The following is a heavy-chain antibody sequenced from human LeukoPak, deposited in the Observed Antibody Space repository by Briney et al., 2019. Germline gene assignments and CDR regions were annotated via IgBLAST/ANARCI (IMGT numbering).Heavy chain of an antibody. CDR1: GGSISSSSYY. CDR3: AREVAYSSGWYNWFDP. CDR2: IYYSGST. V-gene: IGHV4-39*07. J-gene: IGHJ5*02. D-gene: IGHD6-19*01. Sequence: SETLSLTCTVSGGSISSSSYYWGWIRQPPGKGLEWIGSIYYSGSTYYNPSLKSRVIISVDTSKNQFSLKLSSVTAADTAVYYCAREVAYSSGWYNWFDPWGQGTLVTVSS.